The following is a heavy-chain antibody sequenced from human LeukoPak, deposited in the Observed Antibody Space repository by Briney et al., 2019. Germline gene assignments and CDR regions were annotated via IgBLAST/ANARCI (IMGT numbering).Heavy chain of an antibody. CDR3: ARDYLESGAFDI. CDR2: IWYDGSNK. J-gene: IGHJ3*02. CDR1: GFTFSSYG. Sequence: QPGGSLRLSCAASGFTFSSYGMHWVRQAPGKGLEWVAVIWYDGSNKYYADSVKGRFTISRGNSKNTLYLQMNSLRAEDTAVYYCARDYLESGAFDIWGQGTMVTVSS. D-gene: IGHD3-3*01. V-gene: IGHV3-33*01.